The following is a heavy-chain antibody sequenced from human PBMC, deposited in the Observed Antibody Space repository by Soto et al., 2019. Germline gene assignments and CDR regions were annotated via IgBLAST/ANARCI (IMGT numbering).Heavy chain of an antibody. Sequence: GGSLRLSCGASGFTFSSYGMVWVRQAPGKGLEWVSYIFASSTTIYYTDSVKGRFTVSRDNAQNSLFLLMNSLRAEDTAVYYCVRDKVWAFDYWGRGTLVTVSS. J-gene: IGHJ4*02. CDR2: IFASSTTI. D-gene: IGHD7-27*01. CDR3: VRDKVWAFDY. CDR1: GFTFSSYG. V-gene: IGHV3-48*03.